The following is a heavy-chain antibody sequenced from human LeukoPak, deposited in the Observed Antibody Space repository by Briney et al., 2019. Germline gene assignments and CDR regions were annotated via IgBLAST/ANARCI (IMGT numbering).Heavy chain of an antibody. CDR1: GFTFSSYA. V-gene: IGHV3-23*01. CDR2: ISGSGGST. D-gene: IGHD2-15*01. Sequence: GGSLRLSCAASGFTFSSYAMSWVRQAPGKGLEWVSAISGSGGSTYYADSVKGRFTISRDNSKNTLYLQMNSLRAEDTAVYYCAAGECSGGSCYKDGMGVWGQGTTVTVSS. CDR3: AAGECSGGSCYKDGMGV. J-gene: IGHJ6*02.